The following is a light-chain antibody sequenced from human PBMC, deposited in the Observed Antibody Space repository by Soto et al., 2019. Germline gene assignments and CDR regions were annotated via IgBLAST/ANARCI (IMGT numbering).Light chain of an antibody. CDR2: SAS. CDR1: QSISTY. Sequence: DIHMTQSPSALSASLGDRVPITCPASQSISTYLNCYQQTPGRATSLIIYSASTLQSGVPSRLSGSGSGKHFTITITSLQPEDFATYFCQQSFSIPRTFGQVTKVAIK. V-gene: IGKV1-39*01. CDR3: QQSFSIPRT. J-gene: IGKJ1*01.